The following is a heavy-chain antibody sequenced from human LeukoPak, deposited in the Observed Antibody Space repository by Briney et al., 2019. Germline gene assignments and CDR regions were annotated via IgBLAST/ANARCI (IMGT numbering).Heavy chain of an antibody. CDR3: AKGGLTNYFDY. CDR1: GFIFPNYV. D-gene: IGHD3-9*01. Sequence: GGSLRLSCAASGFIFPNYVMSWVRQAPGKGLEWVSAISGSGGNTYYADSVKGRFTISRDNSKNTLYLQMNGLRAEDAAVYYCAKGGLTNYFDYWGQGTLVTVSS. J-gene: IGHJ4*02. V-gene: IGHV3-23*01. CDR2: ISGSGGNT.